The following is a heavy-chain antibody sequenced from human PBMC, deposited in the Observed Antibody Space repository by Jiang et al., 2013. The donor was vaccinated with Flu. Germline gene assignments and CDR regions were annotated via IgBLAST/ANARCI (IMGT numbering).Heavy chain of an antibody. V-gene: IGHV3-30*04. J-gene: IGHJ4*02. CDR2: ISYDGSNK. Sequence: QLLESGGGVVQPGRFLRLSCAASGFTFSSYAMHWVRQAPGKGLEWVAVISYDGSNKYYADSVKGRFTISRDNSKNTLYLQMNSLRAEDTAVYYCARGDRITMIVVTNWGQGTLVTVSS. CDR3: ARGDRITMIVVTN. D-gene: IGHD3-22*01. CDR1: GFTFSSYA.